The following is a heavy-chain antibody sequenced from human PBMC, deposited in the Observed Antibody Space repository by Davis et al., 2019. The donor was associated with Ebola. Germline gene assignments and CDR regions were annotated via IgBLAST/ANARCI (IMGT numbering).Heavy chain of an antibody. CDR2: IYDRST. Sequence: GESLKISCAVSGFTFSYTEMTWVRQAPGKGLEWVSVIYDRSTAYADSVRGRFTISRDKSNNSLYLDMNSLRVDDTAVYYCATTQWLREFDNWGQGTLVTVSS. D-gene: IGHD6-19*01. V-gene: IGHV3-53*05. CDR3: ATTQWLREFDN. CDR1: GFTFSYTE. J-gene: IGHJ4*02.